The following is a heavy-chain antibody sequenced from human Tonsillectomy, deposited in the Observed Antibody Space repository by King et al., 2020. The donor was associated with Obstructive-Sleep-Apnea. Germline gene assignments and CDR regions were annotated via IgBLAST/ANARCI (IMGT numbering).Heavy chain of an antibody. CDR1: GFTFSSYW. Sequence: QLVQSGGGLVQPGGSLRLSCAASGFTFSSYWMSWVRQAPGKGLEWVANIKQDGSEKYYVDSVKGRFTISRGNAKNSLYLQMNSLRAEDTAVYYCARDSGYFCSSTTCYPYYYYGMDVWGQGTTVTVSS. CDR2: IKQDGSEK. CDR3: ARDSGYFCSSTTCYPYYYYGMDV. D-gene: IGHD2-2*01. J-gene: IGHJ6*02. V-gene: IGHV3-7*01.